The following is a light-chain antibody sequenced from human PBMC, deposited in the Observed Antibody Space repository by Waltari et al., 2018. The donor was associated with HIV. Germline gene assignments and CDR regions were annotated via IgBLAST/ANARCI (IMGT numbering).Light chain of an antibody. V-gene: IGKV3-20*01. J-gene: IGKJ1*01. CDR1: EGGSMSY. CDR3: QQFGASHWT. Sequence: SPETLCLAPGERATVSCRASEGGSMSYIAWYQQRPCQPPRLLIYGAFNRASGIPDRFSGSGSGTDFTLTIDRVEPEDFAVYYCQQFGASHWTFGQGTKVE. CDR2: GAF.